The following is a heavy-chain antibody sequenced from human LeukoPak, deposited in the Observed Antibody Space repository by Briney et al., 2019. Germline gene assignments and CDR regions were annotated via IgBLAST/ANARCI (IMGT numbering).Heavy chain of an antibody. D-gene: IGHD6-19*01. CDR1: GFTFGSYA. CDR2: ISNSGVNT. CDR3: AKRNSSGWYYFDY. J-gene: IGHJ4*02. Sequence: GGSLRLSCAASGFTFGSYAMSWVRQAPGKGLEWVSLISNSGVNTYYANSVKGRFTISRDNSKNTLYLQMNSLRDEDTAIYYCAKRNSSGWYYFDYWGQGTLVTVSS. V-gene: IGHV3-23*01.